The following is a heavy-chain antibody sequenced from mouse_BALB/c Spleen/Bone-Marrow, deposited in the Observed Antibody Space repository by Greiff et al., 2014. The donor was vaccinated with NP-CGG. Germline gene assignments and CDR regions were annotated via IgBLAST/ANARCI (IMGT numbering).Heavy chain of an antibody. CDR3: AREDGSSPFAY. Sequence: VQLQQSGAELVRPGSSVKISCKASGYAFSSYWMNWVKRRPGQGLEWIGQIYPGEGDTNYNGKFKGKATLTADKSSSTAYMQLSSLTSEDSAVYFCAREDGSSPFAYWGQGTLVTVSA. J-gene: IGHJ3*01. CDR1: GYAFSSYW. D-gene: IGHD1-1*01. V-gene: IGHV1-80*01. CDR2: IYPGEGDT.